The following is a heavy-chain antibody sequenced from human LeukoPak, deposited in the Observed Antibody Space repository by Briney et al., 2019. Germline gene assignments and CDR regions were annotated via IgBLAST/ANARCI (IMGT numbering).Heavy chain of an antibody. CDR3: AREQDSSGYYVDY. D-gene: IGHD3-22*01. V-gene: IGHV3-74*01. CDR1: GFTFSSYW. CDR2: INSDGSST. J-gene: IGHJ4*02. Sequence: GGSLRLSCAASGFTFSSYWMHWVRQAPGKGLVWVSRINSDGSSTSYADSVKGRFTISRDNAKNTLYLQMNSLRAEDTAVYYCAREQDSSGYYVDYWGQGTLVTVSS.